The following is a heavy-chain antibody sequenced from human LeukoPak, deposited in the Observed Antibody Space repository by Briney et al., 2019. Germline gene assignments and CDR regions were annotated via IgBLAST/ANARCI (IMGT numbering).Heavy chain of an antibody. Sequence: SETLSLTCTVSGGSISSSSYCWGWIRQPPGKGLEWIGSIYYSGSTYYNPSLKSRVTISVDTSKNQFSLKLSSVTAADTAVYYCARQTWDSFRSLGGMHVWGQGTTVTVSS. CDR1: GGSISSSSYC. J-gene: IGHJ6*02. CDR3: ARQTWDSFRSLGGMHV. V-gene: IGHV4-39*01. D-gene: IGHD3-22*01. CDR2: IYYSGST.